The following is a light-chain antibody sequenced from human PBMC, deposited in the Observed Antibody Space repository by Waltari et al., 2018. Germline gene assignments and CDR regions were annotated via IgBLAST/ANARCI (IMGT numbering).Light chain of an antibody. CDR2: GNS. V-gene: IGLV1-40*01. J-gene: IGLJ1*01. CDR3: QSYDSGLSAFYV. Sequence: QSVLTQPPSVSGAPGQRVTISCTGSSSNIGAGYDVHWYQQLPGTAPKLLIYGNSNRPSGVPDRFSFSKSGTSASLAITGLQAEDEADYYCQSYDSGLSAFYVFGTGTKVTVL. CDR1: SSNIGAGYD.